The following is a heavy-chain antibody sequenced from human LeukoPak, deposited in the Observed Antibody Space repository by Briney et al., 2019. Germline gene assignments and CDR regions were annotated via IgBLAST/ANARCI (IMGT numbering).Heavy chain of an antibody. V-gene: IGHV3-21*01. J-gene: IGHJ3*02. D-gene: IGHD4-23*01. Sequence: PGGPLRLSCAASGFTFSSFSMNWVRQAPGKGLEWVSSISSGGDYKHYADSVKGRLTISRDNAKNSLFLQMNSLRAEDTAVYYCARARATVVTRDAFDIWGQGTMVTVSS. CDR2: ISSGGDYK. CDR3: ARARATVVTRDAFDI. CDR1: GFTFSSFS.